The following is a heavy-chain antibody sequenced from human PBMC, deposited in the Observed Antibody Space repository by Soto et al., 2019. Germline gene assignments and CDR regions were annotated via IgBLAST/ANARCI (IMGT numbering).Heavy chain of an antibody. CDR2: IYWDDDK. V-gene: IGHV2-5*02. D-gene: IGHD2-15*01. Sequence: QITLKESGPTLVKPTQTLTLTCSFSGFSLSTRGMSVCWIRPPPGKALEWLALIYWDDDKRYSPSLKSRLTITKDTSKDQVVMTRTNMDPVDSATYFCAHVLGYCSGGSCYSGPSYFCGQGTLVTVS. CDR1: GFSLSTRGMS. CDR3: AHVLGYCSGGSCYSGPSYF. J-gene: IGHJ4*02.